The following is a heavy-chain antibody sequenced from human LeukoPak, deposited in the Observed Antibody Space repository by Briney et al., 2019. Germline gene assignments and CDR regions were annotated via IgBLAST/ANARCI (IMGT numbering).Heavy chain of an antibody. V-gene: IGHV1-18*01. CDR3: ARVGRELGAFDI. CDR2: ISAYNGNT. CDR1: GYTFTSYD. J-gene: IGHJ3*02. Sequence: GASVKVSCKASGYTFTSYDINWVRQATGQGLEWMGWISAYNGNTNYAQKLQGRVTMTTDTSTSTAYMELRSLRSDDTAVYYCARVGRELGAFDIWGQGTMVTVSS. D-gene: IGHD1-7*01.